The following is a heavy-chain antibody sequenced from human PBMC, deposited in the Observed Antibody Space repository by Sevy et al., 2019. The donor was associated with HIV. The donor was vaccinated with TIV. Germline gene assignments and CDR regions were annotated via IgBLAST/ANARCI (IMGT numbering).Heavy chain of an antibody. V-gene: IGHV3-23*01. J-gene: IGHJ6*02. CDR3: AKGRLVQYYYYGMDV. Sequence: GGSPRLSCAASGFTFSSYAMSWVRQAPGKGLEWVSAISSSGADTYYADSVKGRFTISRDNSKNTLYLQMNSLRAEDTAVYYCAKGRLVQYYYYGMDVWGQGTTVTVSS. CDR2: ISSSGADT. D-gene: IGHD6-19*01. CDR1: GFTFSSYA.